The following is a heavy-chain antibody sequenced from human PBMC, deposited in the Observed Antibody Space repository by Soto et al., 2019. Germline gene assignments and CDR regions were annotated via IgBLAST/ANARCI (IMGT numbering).Heavy chain of an antibody. CDR2: INPSGGST. V-gene: IGHV1-46*01. D-gene: IGHD3-3*01. CDR1: GYTFTSYY. CDR3: ARDGNADLMYYYGMDV. Sequence: QVQLVQSGAEVKKPGASVKVSCKASGYTFTSYYMHWVRQAPGQGLEWMGIINPSGGSTSYAQKFQGRVTMTRDTSTSTVYMELSSLRSEDTAVYYCARDGNADLMYYYGMDVWGQGTTVTVSS. J-gene: IGHJ6*02.